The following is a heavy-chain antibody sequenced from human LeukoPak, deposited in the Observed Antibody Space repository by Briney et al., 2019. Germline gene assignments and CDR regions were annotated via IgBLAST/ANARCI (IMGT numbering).Heavy chain of an antibody. CDR3: ARSPIVGAVGY. Sequence: SETLSLTCTVSGGSVSSGSYYWSWIRQPPGKGLEWIGYIYYSGSTNYNPSLKSRVTISVDTSKNQFSLKLSSVTAADTAVYYCARSPIVGAVGYWGRGTLVTVSS. V-gene: IGHV4-61*01. CDR1: GGSVSSGSYY. D-gene: IGHD1-26*01. CDR2: IYYSGST. J-gene: IGHJ4*02.